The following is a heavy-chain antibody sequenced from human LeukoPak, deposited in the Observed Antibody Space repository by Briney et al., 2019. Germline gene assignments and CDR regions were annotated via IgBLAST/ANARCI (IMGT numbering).Heavy chain of an antibody. D-gene: IGHD3-10*01. CDR1: GDSISSGRNY. CDR3: ASYGSGSYFDY. V-gene: IGHV4-39*07. Sequence: PSETLSLTCSVSGDSISSGRNYWGWIRQPPGKGLEWIGEIYHSGSTNYNPSLKSRVAISVDKSKNQFSLKLSSVTAADTAVYYCASYGSGSYFDYWGQGTLVTVSS. J-gene: IGHJ4*02. CDR2: IYHSGST.